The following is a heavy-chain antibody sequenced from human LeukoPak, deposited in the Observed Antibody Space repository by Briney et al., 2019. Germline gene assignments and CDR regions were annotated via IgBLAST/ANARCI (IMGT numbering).Heavy chain of an antibody. CDR3: AREARIAVAGTDY. V-gene: IGHV4-61*02. J-gene: IGHJ4*02. Sequence: SETLSLTCTVSGGSISSDSYYWSWVRQPAGKGLEWIGRIYTSGSTNYNPSLKSRVTISVDTSKNQFSLKLSSVTAADTAVYYCAREARIAVAGTDYWGQGTLVTVSS. D-gene: IGHD6-19*01. CDR1: GGSISSDSYY. CDR2: IYTSGST.